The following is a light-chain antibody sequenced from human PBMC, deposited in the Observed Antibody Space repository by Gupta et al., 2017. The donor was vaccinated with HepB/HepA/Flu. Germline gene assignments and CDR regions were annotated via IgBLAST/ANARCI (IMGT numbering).Light chain of an antibody. V-gene: IGKV1-5*03. CDR3: QQYNSYSRT. J-gene: IGKJ1*01. CDR2: MAS. Sequence: DIQMTQSPSTLSASVGDRVTITCRASQSISTWLAWYQQKPGKAPRVLIYMASTLESGVPSRFSGSGSGTEFTLTISSLQPDDFATYYRQQYNSYSRTFGQGTKVEIK. CDR1: QSISTW.